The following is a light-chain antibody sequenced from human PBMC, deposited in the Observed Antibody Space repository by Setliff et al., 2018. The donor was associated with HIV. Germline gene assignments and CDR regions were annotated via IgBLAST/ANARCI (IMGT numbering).Light chain of an antibody. J-gene: IGLJ1*01. CDR1: NSDVGGYNY. Sequence: QSALTQPASVSGSPGQSITISCTGTNSDVGGYNYVSWYQQHPGKAPKLIIYDVSNRPSGVSNRFSGSKSGNAASLTISGLQAEDEADYYCSSYTSSSTPYVFGTGTKVT. CDR3: SSYTSSSTPYV. V-gene: IGLV2-14*03. CDR2: DVS.